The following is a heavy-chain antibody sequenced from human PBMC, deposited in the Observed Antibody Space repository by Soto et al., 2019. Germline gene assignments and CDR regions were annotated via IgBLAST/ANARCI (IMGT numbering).Heavy chain of an antibody. CDR1: VYTFTGYD. V-gene: IGHV1-8*01. CDR3: AKGLAYYDYVWGSYRQWYYYYGMDV. D-gene: IGHD3-16*02. J-gene: IGHJ6*02. Sequence: XSVKVSCKASVYTFTGYDINWVRQATGQGLEWMGWMNANSGNTGYAQKFQGRVTMTRNTSISTAYMELSSLRSEDTAVYYCAKGLAYYDYVWGSYRQWYYYYGMDVWGQGTTVTVSS. CDR2: MNANSGNT.